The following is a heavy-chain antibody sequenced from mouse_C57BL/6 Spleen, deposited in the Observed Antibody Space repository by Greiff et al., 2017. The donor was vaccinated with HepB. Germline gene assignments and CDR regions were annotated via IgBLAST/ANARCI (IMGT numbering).Heavy chain of an antibody. CDR3: AREGASSGYVGYFDV. Sequence: VQLQQSGAELVRPGASVKLSCKASGYTFTDYYINWVKQRPGQGLEWIARIYPGSGNTYYNEKFKGKATLTAEKSSSTAYMQLSSLTSEDSDVYFCAREGASSGYVGYFDVWGTGTTVTVSS. J-gene: IGHJ1*03. D-gene: IGHD3-2*02. CDR1: GYTFTDYY. V-gene: IGHV1-76*01. CDR2: IYPGSGNT.